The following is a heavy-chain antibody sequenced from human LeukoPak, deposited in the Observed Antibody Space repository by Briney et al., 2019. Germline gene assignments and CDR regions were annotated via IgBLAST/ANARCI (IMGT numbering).Heavy chain of an antibody. Sequence: SETLSLTCAVYGGSFSGYYWGWIRQAPGKGLEWIGEINHSGSTNYNPSLKSRVTISVDTSKNQFSLKLSSVTAADTAVYYCARETMIVARPMDVWGQGTTVTVSS. J-gene: IGHJ6*02. D-gene: IGHD3-22*01. V-gene: IGHV4-34*01. CDR2: INHSGST. CDR3: ARETMIVARPMDV. CDR1: GGSFSGYY.